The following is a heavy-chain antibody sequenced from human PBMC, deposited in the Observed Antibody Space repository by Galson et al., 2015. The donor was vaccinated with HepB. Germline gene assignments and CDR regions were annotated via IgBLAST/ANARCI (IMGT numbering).Heavy chain of an antibody. V-gene: IGHV1-69*06. CDR1: GGTFSSYA. D-gene: IGHD2-2*01. Sequence: SVKVSCKASGGTFSSYAISWVRQAPGQGLEWMGGIIPIFGTANYAQKFQGRVTITADKSTSTAYMEPSSLRSADTAVYYCANKLGYCSSTSCSFDPWGQGTLVTVSS. CDR3: ANKLGYCSSTSCSFDP. CDR2: IIPIFGTA. J-gene: IGHJ5*02.